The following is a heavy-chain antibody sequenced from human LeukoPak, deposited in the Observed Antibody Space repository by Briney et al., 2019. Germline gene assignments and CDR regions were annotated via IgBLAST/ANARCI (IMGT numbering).Heavy chain of an antibody. D-gene: IGHD6-19*01. CDR1: GFTFSSYE. CDR2: ISGSGDRT. Sequence: GGSLRLSCAASGFTFSSYEMNWVRQAPAKGLEWVSGISGSGDRTNYADSVKGRFTISRDKSKNTLYLQMNSLRAEDTAVYFCARSAYNSGWYMFAIDSWGQGTLVTVSS. CDR3: ARSAYNSGWYMFAIDS. J-gene: IGHJ4*02. V-gene: IGHV3-23*01.